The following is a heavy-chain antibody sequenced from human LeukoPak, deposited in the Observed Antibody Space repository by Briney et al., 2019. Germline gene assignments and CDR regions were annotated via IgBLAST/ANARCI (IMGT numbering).Heavy chain of an antibody. V-gene: IGHV3-21*01. D-gene: IGHD5-18*01. CDR3: AATGYSYGKYYFDY. CDR2: ISSSSSYI. CDR1: GFTFSSYS. J-gene: IGHJ4*02. Sequence: GGSLRLSCAASGFTFSSYSMNWVRQAPGKGLEWVSSISSSSSYIYYADSVKGRFTISRDNAKNSLYLQMNSLRAEDTAVYYCAATGYSYGKYYFDYWGQGTLVTVSS.